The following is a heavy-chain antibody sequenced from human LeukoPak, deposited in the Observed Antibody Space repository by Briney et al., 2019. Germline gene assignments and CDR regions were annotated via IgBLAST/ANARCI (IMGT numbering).Heavy chain of an antibody. V-gene: IGHV3-21*01. Sequence: GGSLRLSCAASGFTFSSYSMNWVRQAPGKRLEWVSSISSSSSYIYYADSVKGRFTISRDNAKNSLYLQMNSLRAEDTAVYYCARDNKVVPAATYDYWGQGTLVTVSS. CDR1: GFTFSSYS. D-gene: IGHD2-2*01. CDR3: ARDNKVVPAATYDY. CDR2: ISSSSSYI. J-gene: IGHJ4*02.